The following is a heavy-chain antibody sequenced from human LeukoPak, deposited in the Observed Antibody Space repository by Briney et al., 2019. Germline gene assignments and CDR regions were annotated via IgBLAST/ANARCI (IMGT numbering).Heavy chain of an antibody. V-gene: IGHV4-59*12. D-gene: IGHD2-2*01. J-gene: IGHJ5*02. CDR2: IYYSGST. CDR1: GGSISSYY. CDR3: ARWERNCSSTSCYGGQNWFDP. Sequence: PSETLSLTCTVSGGSISSYYWSWIRQPPGKGLEWIGSIYYSGSTYYNPSLKSRVTISVDTSKNQFSLKLSSVTAADTAVYYCARWERNCSSTSCYGGQNWFDPWGQGTLVTVSS.